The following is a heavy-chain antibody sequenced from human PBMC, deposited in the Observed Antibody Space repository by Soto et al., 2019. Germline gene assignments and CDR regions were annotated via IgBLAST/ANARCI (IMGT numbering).Heavy chain of an antibody. Sequence: QVQLLQSGAEVKKPGSSVRVSCEASGGTFRTYAISRVRPAPGQGLEWMGEIIPIFGTVNYAQKFQGRVTITADESTTTVYMDLRSLRSEDTAVYYCAKGAVAGTPTSYYYYGMDVWGQGTTVTVSS. J-gene: IGHJ6*02. CDR3: AKGAVAGTPTSYYYYGMDV. CDR1: GGTFRTYA. CDR2: IIPIFGTV. D-gene: IGHD6-19*01. V-gene: IGHV1-69*12.